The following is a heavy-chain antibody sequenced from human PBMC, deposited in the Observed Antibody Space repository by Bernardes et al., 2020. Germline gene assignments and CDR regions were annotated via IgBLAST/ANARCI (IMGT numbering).Heavy chain of an antibody. V-gene: IGHV3-33*08. CDR3: ARGIMVRGVIPISPAGFDY. Sequence: GGSLRLSCAASGFTFSSYGMHWVRQAPGKGLEWVAVIWYDGSNKYYADSVKGRFTISRDNSKNTLYLQMNSLRAEDTAVYYCARGIMVRGVIPISPAGFDYWGQGTLVTVSS. CDR1: GFTFSSYG. CDR2: IWYDGSNK. D-gene: IGHD3-10*01. J-gene: IGHJ4*02.